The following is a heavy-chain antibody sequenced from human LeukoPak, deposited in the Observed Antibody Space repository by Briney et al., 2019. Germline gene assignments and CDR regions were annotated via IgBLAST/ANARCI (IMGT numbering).Heavy chain of an antibody. CDR2: ISSRSSTI. V-gene: IGHV3-48*04. Sequence: GGSLRLSCAASGFTFSNFGVNWVRQAPGKGLEWVSYISSRSSTIYCADSVKGRCTISRDNAKNSLYLQMNSLRAEDTAVYYCARDEGNTGYYYWGQGTLVTVSS. CDR1: GFTFSNFG. D-gene: IGHD3-9*01. CDR3: ARDEGNTGYYY. J-gene: IGHJ4*02.